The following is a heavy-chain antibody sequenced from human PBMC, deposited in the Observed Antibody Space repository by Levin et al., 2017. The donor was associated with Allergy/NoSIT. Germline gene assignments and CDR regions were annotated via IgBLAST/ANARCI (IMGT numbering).Heavy chain of an antibody. CDR1: GYSFTFYW. CDR3: AGDGDRDALGVYGMDV. Sequence: GGSLRLSCKGSGYSFTFYWIAWVRQMPGKGLEWMGIIYPGDSHTRYSPSFQGQVTISADKSISTAYLQWSSLKASDTAMYYCAGDGDRDALGVYGMDVWGQGTTVTVSS. D-gene: IGHD5-24*01. V-gene: IGHV5-51*01. CDR2: IYPGDSHT. J-gene: IGHJ6*02.